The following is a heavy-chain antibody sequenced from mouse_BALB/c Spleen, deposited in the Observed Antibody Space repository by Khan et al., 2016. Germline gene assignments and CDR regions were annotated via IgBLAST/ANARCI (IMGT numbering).Heavy chain of an antibody. V-gene: IGHV3-2*02. CDR2: ISYSGST. J-gene: IGHJ3*01. Sequence: EVQLQESGPGLVKPSQSLSLTCTVTGYSITSDYAWNWIRQFPGNKLEWIGYISYSGSTSYNPSLKSRISITRDTSKNQFFLQLNSVTTEDTATYYCARGLGRAYWGQGTLVTASA. CDR3: ARGLGRAY. CDR1: GYSITSDYA. D-gene: IGHD4-1*01.